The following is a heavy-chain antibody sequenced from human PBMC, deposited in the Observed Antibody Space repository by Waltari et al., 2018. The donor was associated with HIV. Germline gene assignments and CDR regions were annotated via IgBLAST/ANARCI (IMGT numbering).Heavy chain of an antibody. D-gene: IGHD2-15*01. V-gene: IGHV4-39*01. J-gene: IGHJ4*02. CDR2: IYYSGST. Sequence: QLQLQESGPGLVKPSETLSLTCTVSGGSISSSSYYWGWIRQPPGKGLGWIGSIYYSGSTYYNPSLKSRVTISVDTSKNQFSLRLSSVTAADTAVYYGAIGGGGSSDYWGQGTLVTVSS. CDR1: GGSISSSSYY. CDR3: AIGGGGSSDY.